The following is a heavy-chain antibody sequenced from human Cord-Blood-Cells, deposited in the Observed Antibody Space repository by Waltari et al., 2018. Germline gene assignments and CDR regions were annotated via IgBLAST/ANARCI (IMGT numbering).Heavy chain of an antibody. CDR1: GGTFISYA. J-gene: IGHJ2*01. CDR2: IIPIFGTA. V-gene: IGHV1-69*01. CDR3: ARLGGSCYSCWYFDL. Sequence: QVQLVQSGAEVKKPGSSVTVSCKSSGGTFISYAISRVRQAPGQGVAWMGGIIPIFGTATTAQKFQGRVTITAEESTSTAYMELSSLRSEDTAVYYCARLGGSCYSCWYFDLWGRGTLVTVSS. D-gene: IGHD2-15*01.